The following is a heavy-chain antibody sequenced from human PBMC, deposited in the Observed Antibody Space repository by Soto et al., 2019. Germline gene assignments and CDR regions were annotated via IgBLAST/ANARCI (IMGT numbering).Heavy chain of an antibody. Sequence: GGSLRLSCAASGFTFSSYSMNWVRQAPGKGLEWVSSISSSSSYIYYADSVKGRFTISRDNAKNSLYLQMNSLRAEDTAVYYCARVSTQDWFDPWGQGTLVTVFS. D-gene: IGHD1-1*01. CDR3: ARVSTQDWFDP. J-gene: IGHJ5*02. CDR1: GFTFSSYS. CDR2: ISSSSSYI. V-gene: IGHV3-21*01.